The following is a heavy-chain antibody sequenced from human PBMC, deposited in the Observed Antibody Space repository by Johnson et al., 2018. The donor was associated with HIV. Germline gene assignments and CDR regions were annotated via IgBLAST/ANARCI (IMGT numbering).Heavy chain of an antibody. CDR3: ARELGGSSLPFGAFDI. J-gene: IGHJ3*02. CDR2: ISYDGSNK. D-gene: IGHD6-13*01. Sequence: QMQLVESGGGVVQPGRSLRLSCAASGFTFSSYAMHWVRQAPGKGLEWVAVISYDGSNKYYADSVKGRFTISRDNAKNSLYLQMNSLRAEDTAVYYCARELGGSSLPFGAFDIWGQGTMVTVSS. CDR1: GFTFSSYA. V-gene: IGHV3-30-3*01.